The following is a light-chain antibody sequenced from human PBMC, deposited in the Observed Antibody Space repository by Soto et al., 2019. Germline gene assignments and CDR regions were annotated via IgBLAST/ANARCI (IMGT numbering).Light chain of an antibody. CDR1: QGISSW. CDR2: PAS. Sequence: DIQMTQSPSSVSASVGDRVTITCRASQGISSWLAWYQQKPGKAPKLLIYPASSLQSGVPARFRGSGCATDGTLAISSLQSEDFGTYYCQQSNSFPTFGQGTKVEIK. V-gene: IGKV1-12*01. CDR3: QQSNSFPT. J-gene: IGKJ1*01.